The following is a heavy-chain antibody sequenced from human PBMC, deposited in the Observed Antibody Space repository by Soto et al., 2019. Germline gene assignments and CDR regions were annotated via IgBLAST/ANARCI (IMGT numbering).Heavy chain of an antibody. Sequence: PGGSLRLSCSASGFSFSGYAMHWVRQAPGKGLEYVSGISNNGGSTYYADSVNGRFTISRDNSKNMLYVQMNSLRAEDTAVYYYVKALSARYNSARAFDIWGQGTMVTVSS. D-gene: IGHD2-2*02. CDR2: ISNNGGST. CDR1: GFSFSGYA. J-gene: IGHJ3*02. CDR3: VKALSARYNSARAFDI. V-gene: IGHV3-64*05.